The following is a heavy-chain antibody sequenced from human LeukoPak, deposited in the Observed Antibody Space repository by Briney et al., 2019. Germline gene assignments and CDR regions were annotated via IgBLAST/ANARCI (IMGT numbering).Heavy chain of an antibody. J-gene: IGHJ6*03. Sequence: GGSLRLSCVVSGLTVSSDYMSWVRQAPGKGLEWVSAISGSGGSTYYADSVKGRFTISRDNSKNTLYLQMNSLRAEDTAVYYCAKGPSSWYGDYYYYYMDVWGKGTTVTVSS. V-gene: IGHV3-23*01. CDR3: AKGPSSWYGDYYYYYMDV. D-gene: IGHD6-13*01. CDR2: ISGSGGST. CDR1: GLTVSSDY.